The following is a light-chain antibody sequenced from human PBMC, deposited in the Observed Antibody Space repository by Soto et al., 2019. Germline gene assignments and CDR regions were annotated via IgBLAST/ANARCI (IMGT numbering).Light chain of an antibody. V-gene: IGKV3-15*01. Sequence: VGMTQSPATLSGSPGDRATLSCRASQSVHNNLAWYQQTPGQAPRLLIFDTSTRATDIPIRFTGGGSGTEFTLTISSLQSQDSAFYYCQQYEIWPLTFGGGTKVEIK. J-gene: IGKJ4*01. CDR3: QQYEIWPLT. CDR1: QSVHNN. CDR2: DTS.